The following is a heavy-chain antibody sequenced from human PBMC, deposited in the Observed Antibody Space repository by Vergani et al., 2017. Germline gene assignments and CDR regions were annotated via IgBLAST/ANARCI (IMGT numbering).Heavy chain of an antibody. CDR2: IYTSGST. Sequence: QVQLQESGPGLVKPSQTLSLTCTVSGGSISSGSYYWSWIRQPAGKGLEWIGRIYTSGSTNYNPSLKSRVTISVDTSKNQFSLKLSSVTAADTAVYYCARGQIVVVPAAMGYHYYMDVWGKGTTVTVSS. CDR1: GGSISSGSYY. D-gene: IGHD2-2*01. V-gene: IGHV4-61*02. CDR3: ARGQIVVVPAAMGYHYYMDV. J-gene: IGHJ6*03.